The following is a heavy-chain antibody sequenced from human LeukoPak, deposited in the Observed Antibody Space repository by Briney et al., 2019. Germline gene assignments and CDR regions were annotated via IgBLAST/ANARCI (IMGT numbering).Heavy chain of an antibody. J-gene: IGHJ4*02. CDR2: INPDSGAT. V-gene: IGHV1-2*02. CDR3: ARDASVESGHYYFDF. D-gene: IGHD3-10*01. CDR1: GYTFTGYY. Sequence: ASVKVSCKASGYTFTGYYIHWVRQAPGQGLEWMGWINPDSGATNYAPKLQDRVSFTRDTSSSTAFMELSGIRSDDTAIYFCARDASVESGHYYFDFWGQGTLVTVSS.